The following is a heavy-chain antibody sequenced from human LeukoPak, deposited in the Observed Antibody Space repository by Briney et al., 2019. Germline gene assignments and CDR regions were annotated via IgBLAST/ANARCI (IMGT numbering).Heavy chain of an antibody. J-gene: IGHJ4*02. D-gene: IGHD4-17*01. CDR2: INHSGST. V-gene: IGHV4-34*01. CDR3: ARADYGLKYYFDY. Sequence: SETLSLTCAVYGGSFSGYYWSWIRQPPGKGLEWIGEINHSGSTNYNPSLKSRDTISVDTSKNQFSLKLSSVTAADTAVYYCARADYGLKYYFDYWGQGTLVTVSS. CDR1: GGSFSGYY.